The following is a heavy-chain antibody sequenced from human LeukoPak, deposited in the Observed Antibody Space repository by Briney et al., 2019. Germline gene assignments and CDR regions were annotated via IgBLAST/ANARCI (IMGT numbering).Heavy chain of an antibody. V-gene: IGHV4-59*01. CDR1: GGSISSYY. CDR2: IYYSGST. J-gene: IGHJ4*02. D-gene: IGHD6-19*01. CDR3: ARDTGIAVAGRGHFDY. Sequence: PSETLSLTCTVSGGSISSYYWSWIRQPPGKGLEWIGYIYYSGSTNYNPSLKSRVTISVDTSKNQFSLKLSSVTAADTAVYYCARDTGIAVAGRGHFDYWGQGTLVTVSS.